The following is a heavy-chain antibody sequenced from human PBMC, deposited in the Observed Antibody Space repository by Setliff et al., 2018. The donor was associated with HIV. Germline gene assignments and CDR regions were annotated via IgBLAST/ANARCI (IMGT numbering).Heavy chain of an antibody. Sequence: SETLSLTCTVSGGSISSGDYYWSWIRQPPGKGLEWIGYIYYSGSTYYNPSLKSRVTISVDTSKNQFSLKLSSVTAADTAVYYCARDGDDSSGYYLGYWGRGTLVTVSS. V-gene: IGHV4-30-4*08. CDR3: ARDGDDSSGYYLGY. J-gene: IGHJ4*02. D-gene: IGHD3-22*01. CDR1: GGSISSGDYY. CDR2: IYYSGST.